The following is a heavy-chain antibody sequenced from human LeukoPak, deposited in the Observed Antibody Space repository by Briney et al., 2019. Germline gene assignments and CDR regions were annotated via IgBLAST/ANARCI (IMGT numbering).Heavy chain of an antibody. D-gene: IGHD4-17*01. CDR3: AKVKIYGEVDY. CDR1: GFTLDDYG. J-gene: IGHJ4*02. V-gene: IGHV3-20*04. CDR2: FNWNGGST. Sequence: GGSLRLSCAVSGFTLDDYGMSWVRQAPGKGLEWVSGFNWNGGSTGYADSVKGRFTISRDNAKNSLYLQMNSLRAEDTAVYYCAKVKIYGEVDYWGQGTLVTVSS.